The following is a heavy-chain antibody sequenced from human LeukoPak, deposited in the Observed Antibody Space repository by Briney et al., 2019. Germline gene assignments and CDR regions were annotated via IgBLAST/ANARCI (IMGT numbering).Heavy chain of an antibody. J-gene: IGHJ4*02. CDR1: GFTGSTNY. Sequence: GSLRLSCAASGFTGSTNYISWVRQAPGKGLEWVSVIYSGGRTYYADSVKGRFTISRDNSKDTLYLQMNSLRAEDTAVYYCARESNSGYYLSYWGQGTLVTVSS. CDR2: IYSGGRT. CDR3: ARESNSGYYLSY. D-gene: IGHD3-22*01. V-gene: IGHV3-66*01.